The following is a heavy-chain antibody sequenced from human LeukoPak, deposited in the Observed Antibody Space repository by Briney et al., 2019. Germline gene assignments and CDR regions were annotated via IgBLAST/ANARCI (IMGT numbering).Heavy chain of an antibody. CDR1: GGSISSYY. CDR3: ARIARGTEYHMDV. V-gene: IGHV4-59*01. J-gene: IGHJ6*03. CDR2: IYYSGST. Sequence: PSETLSLTCTVSGGSISSYYWSWIRQPPGKGLEWIGYIYYSGSTNYNPSLKSRVTISVDTSKNQFSLKLSSVTAADTAVYYCARIARGTEYHMDVWGKGTTVTVSS. D-gene: IGHD6-13*01.